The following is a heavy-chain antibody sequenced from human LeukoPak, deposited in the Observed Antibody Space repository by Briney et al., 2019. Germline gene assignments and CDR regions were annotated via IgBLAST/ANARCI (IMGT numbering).Heavy chain of an antibody. V-gene: IGHV1-18*04. Sequence: ASVKVSCKASENTFTNYYMHWVRQAPGQGLEWMGWISGYNGDTKYAPKFQGRVTMTTDTSTSTGYMELRSLRSDDTAVYYCARGGGFCSSTSCRNWFDPWGQGTLVTVSS. D-gene: IGHD2-2*01. J-gene: IGHJ5*02. CDR3: ARGGGFCSSTSCRNWFDP. CDR2: ISGYNGDT. CDR1: ENTFTNYY.